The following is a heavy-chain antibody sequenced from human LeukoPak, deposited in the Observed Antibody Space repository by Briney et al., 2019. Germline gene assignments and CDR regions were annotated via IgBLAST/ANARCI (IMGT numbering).Heavy chain of an antibody. Sequence: PGGSLRLSCAASGFTFSSYAMSWVRQAPGKGLEWVSAISGSGGSTYYADSVKGRFTISRDNSKNTLYPQMNSLRAEDTAVYYCAKDHRPVVPAAHATYYFDYWGQGTLVTVSS. CDR2: ISGSGGST. CDR3: AKDHRPVVPAAHATYYFDY. D-gene: IGHD2-2*01. V-gene: IGHV3-23*01. J-gene: IGHJ4*02. CDR1: GFTFSSYA.